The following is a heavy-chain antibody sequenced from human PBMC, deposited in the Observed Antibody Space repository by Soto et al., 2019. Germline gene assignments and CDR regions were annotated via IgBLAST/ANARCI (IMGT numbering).Heavy chain of an antibody. CDR3: ATGRMFRGVHFDY. Sequence: EVQLVESGGGLVQPGRSLRLSCAASGFTFDDYAMHWVRQAPGKGLEWVSGISWNSGSIGYADSVKGRFTISRDNAKNSLYLQMNSLRAEDTALYYCATGRMFRGVHFDYWGQGTLVTVSS. D-gene: IGHD3-10*01. CDR1: GFTFDDYA. CDR2: ISWNSGSI. V-gene: IGHV3-9*01. J-gene: IGHJ4*02.